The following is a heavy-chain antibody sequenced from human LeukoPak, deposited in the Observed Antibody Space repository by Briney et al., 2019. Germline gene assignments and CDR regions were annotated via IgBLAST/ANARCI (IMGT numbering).Heavy chain of an antibody. V-gene: IGHV3-48*03. CDR2: ISSSGSTI. D-gene: IGHD6-19*01. CDR1: GFTFSTYE. Sequence: PGGSLRLSCAASGFTFSTYEMNWVRQAPGKGLEWLSYISSSGSTIYYADSVKGRFTISRDNAKNSLFLQMNSLRAEDTAVYYCARDQQRLTYFDYWGQGTLVTVSS. J-gene: IGHJ4*02. CDR3: ARDQQRLTYFDY.